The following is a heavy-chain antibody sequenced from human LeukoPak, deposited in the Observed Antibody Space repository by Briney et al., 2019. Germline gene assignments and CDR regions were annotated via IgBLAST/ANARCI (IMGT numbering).Heavy chain of an antibody. V-gene: IGHV3-9*01. Sequence: GGSLRLSCEASGFTLDDYAMHWVRQAQGKGLEWASGISWNSGSIGYADSVKGRFTISRDNAKNSLYLQMNSLRAEDTALYYCAKANVDIVATMFDYWGQGTLVTVSS. CDR1: GFTLDDYA. J-gene: IGHJ4*02. CDR2: ISWNSGSI. CDR3: AKANVDIVATMFDY. D-gene: IGHD5-12*01.